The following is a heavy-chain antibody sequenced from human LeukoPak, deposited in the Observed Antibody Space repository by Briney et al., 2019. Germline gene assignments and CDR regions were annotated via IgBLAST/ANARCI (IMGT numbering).Heavy chain of an antibody. CDR2: ISSSSSYI. D-gene: IGHD3-22*01. CDR1: GFTFSSYS. CDR3: ARDEYYYDSSGYYFPGGLHY. V-gene: IGHV3-21*01. J-gene: IGHJ4*02. Sequence: GGSLRLSCAASGFTFSSYSMNWVRQAPGKGLEWVSSISSSSSYIYYADSVKGRFTISRDNAKNSLYLQMNSLRAEDTAVYYCARDEYYYDSSGYYFPGGLHYWGQGTLVIVSS.